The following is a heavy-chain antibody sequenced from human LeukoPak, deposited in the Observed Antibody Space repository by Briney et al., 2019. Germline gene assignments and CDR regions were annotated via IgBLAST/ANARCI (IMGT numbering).Heavy chain of an antibody. CDR2: ISGSSSYI. CDR1: GFTFSSYS. CDR3: ARDAGFHDYGDFFFDY. V-gene: IGHV3-21*01. Sequence: PGGSLRLSCAASGFTFSSYSMNWVRQAPGKGLEWVSSISGSSSYIYYADSVKGRFTISRDNAKNSLYLQMNSLRAEDSAVYYCARDAGFHDYGDFFFDYWGQGTLVTVSS. D-gene: IGHD4-17*01. J-gene: IGHJ4*02.